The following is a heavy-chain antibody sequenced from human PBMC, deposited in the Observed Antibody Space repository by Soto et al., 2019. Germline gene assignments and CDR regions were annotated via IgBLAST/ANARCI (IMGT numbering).Heavy chain of an antibody. Sequence: ASVKVSCKTSGYTFSRYGISWLRQAPGQGLEWMGWISGYNGDTNYAQKVQGRVTMTIDTSTYTAYMELRSLTSDDTAIYYCAKNGQPPYYYYGMDVWGQGTTVTVSS. CDR3: AKNGQPPYYYYGMDV. CDR2: ISGYNGDT. V-gene: IGHV1-18*01. J-gene: IGHJ6*02. CDR1: GYTFSRYG. D-gene: IGHD2-8*01.